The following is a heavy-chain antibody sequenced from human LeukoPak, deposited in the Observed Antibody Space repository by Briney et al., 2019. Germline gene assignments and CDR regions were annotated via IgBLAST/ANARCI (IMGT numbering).Heavy chain of an antibody. Sequence: PGGSLRLSCSASGFTFSSYAMHWVRQAPGKGLEWVAVISYDGSNKKYADSVKGRFTISRDNSKNSLYLQMNSLRAEDTAVYYCASGNIAVADGFDYWGQGTLVTVSS. V-gene: IGHV3-30*04. CDR3: ASGNIAVADGFDY. CDR1: GFTFSSYA. CDR2: ISYDGSNK. J-gene: IGHJ4*02. D-gene: IGHD6-19*01.